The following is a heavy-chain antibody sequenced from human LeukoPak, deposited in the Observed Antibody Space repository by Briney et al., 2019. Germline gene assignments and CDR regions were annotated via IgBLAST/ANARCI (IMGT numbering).Heavy chain of an antibody. J-gene: IGHJ6*02. Sequence: GESLKISCKTSGYTFTTYWIGWVRQMPGKGLEWVGIIYPGNSDTRYSPSFQGQVAISADNSITTVYLQWGSLKASDTAIYYCARSSVVINYYYGMDVWGQGTTVTVSS. D-gene: IGHD3-22*01. CDR3: ARSSVVINYYYGMDV. CDR1: GYTFTTYW. V-gene: IGHV5-51*01. CDR2: IYPGNSDT.